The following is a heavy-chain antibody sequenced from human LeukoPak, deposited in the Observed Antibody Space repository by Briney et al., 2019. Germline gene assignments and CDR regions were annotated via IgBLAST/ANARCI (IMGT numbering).Heavy chain of an antibody. Sequence: SETLSLTCAVYGGSFSGYYWSWIRQPPGKGLEWIGEINHSESTNYNPSLKSRVTISVDTSKKQFSLKLSSVTAADTAVYYCARAASPKYCSSTSCYQRYYMDVWGKGTTVTVSS. V-gene: IGHV4-34*01. CDR1: GGSFSGYY. D-gene: IGHD2-2*01. CDR3: ARAASPKYCSSTSCYQRYYMDV. J-gene: IGHJ6*03. CDR2: INHSEST.